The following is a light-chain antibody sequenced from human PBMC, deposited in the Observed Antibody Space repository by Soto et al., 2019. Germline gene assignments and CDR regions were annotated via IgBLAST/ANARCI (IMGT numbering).Light chain of an antibody. CDR2: ATS. Sequence: DIQLTQSPSFLSASVGDRVTITCRASQDIANYLAWYQQRPGKAPQFLIYATSTFQGGVPSRFSGSGSGTEFTLTISSLQPEDFATYYCLQHNSYPRTFGQGNKVDIK. CDR1: QDIANY. J-gene: IGKJ1*01. CDR3: LQHNSYPRT. V-gene: IGKV1-9*01.